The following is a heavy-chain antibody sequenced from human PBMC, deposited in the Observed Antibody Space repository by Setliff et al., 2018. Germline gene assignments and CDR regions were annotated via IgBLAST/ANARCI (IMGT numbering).Heavy chain of an antibody. J-gene: IGHJ4*02. V-gene: IGHV3-74*01. D-gene: IGHD6-19*01. CDR1: GFSFSSYA. CDR3: ARETAVAGQYYFDY. Sequence: GGSLRLSCAASGFSFSSYAMSWVRQAPGKGLIWVSRITRDGSETSYADSVKGRFTVSRDNAKNTLYLQMNSLRADDTAVYYCARETAVAGQYYFDYCGQGTLVTVSS. CDR2: ITRDGSET.